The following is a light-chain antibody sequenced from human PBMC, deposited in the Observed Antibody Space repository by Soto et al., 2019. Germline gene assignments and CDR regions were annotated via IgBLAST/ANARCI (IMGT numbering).Light chain of an antibody. Sequence: SALTQPASVSWSPGQSITISCAVTSSDVGAYNHVSWYQQHPGKAPKLVIYEVGDRPSGVSNRFSGSKSGNTASLTISGLQAEDEADYYCSSYTSSTTQVFGGGTQLTVL. CDR1: SSDVGAYNH. J-gene: IGLJ3*02. V-gene: IGLV2-14*01. CDR2: EVG. CDR3: SSYTSSTTQV.